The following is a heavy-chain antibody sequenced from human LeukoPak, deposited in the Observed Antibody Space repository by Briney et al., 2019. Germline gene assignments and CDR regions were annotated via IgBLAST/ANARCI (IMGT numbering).Heavy chain of an antibody. J-gene: IGHJ4*02. CDR2: ISRNSGSI. CDR3: AKEGGAIAAAAFFDY. V-gene: IGHV3-9*01. Sequence: GRSLRLSCAASGFTFDDYAMHWVRQAPGKGLEWVSGISRNSGSIGYADSVKGRFTISRDNAKNSLYLQMNSLRAEDTALYYCAKEGGAIAAAAFFDYWGQGTLVTVSS. D-gene: IGHD6-13*01. CDR1: GFTFDDYA.